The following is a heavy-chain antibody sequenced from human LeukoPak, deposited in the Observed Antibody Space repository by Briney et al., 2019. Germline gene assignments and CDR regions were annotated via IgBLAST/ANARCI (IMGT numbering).Heavy chain of an antibody. CDR1: GYTFTGYY. CDR2: INPNSGGT. V-gene: IGHV1-2*02. Sequence: APVKVSCKASGYTFTGYYMHWVRQAPGQGLEWMGWINPNSGGTNYAQKFQGRVTMTRDTSISTAYMELSRLRSDDTAVYYCARVDSGNYYYGMDVWGQGTTVTVSS. J-gene: IGHJ6*02. D-gene: IGHD1-26*01. CDR3: ARVDSGNYYYGMDV.